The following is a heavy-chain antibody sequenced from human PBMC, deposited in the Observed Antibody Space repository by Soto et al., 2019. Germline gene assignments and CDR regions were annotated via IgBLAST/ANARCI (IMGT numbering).Heavy chain of an antibody. D-gene: IGHD1-26*01. J-gene: IGHJ4*02. CDR1: GYTFTSYY. CDR2: INPSGGST. Sequence: ASVKVSCKASGYTFTSYYMHWVRQAPGQGLEWMGIINPSGGSTSYAQKYQGRVTMTRDTSTSTVYMELSSLRSEDTAVYYCAREWEQTRAFDYWGQGTLVTVSS. CDR3: AREWEQTRAFDY. V-gene: IGHV1-46*01.